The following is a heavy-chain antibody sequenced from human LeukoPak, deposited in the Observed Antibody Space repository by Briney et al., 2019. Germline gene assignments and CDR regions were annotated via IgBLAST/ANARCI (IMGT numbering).Heavy chain of an antibody. CDR1: GFTFSSYS. CDR2: ISSSSYI. V-gene: IGHV3-21*01. J-gene: IGHJ4*02. Sequence: PGGSLRLSCAASGFTFSSYSMNWVRQAPGKGLEWVSSISSSSYIYYADSVRGRFTISRDNAKNPLYLQMNSLRVEDTTVYYCARAPGYYGDPFDYWGQGTLVTVSS. D-gene: IGHD4-17*01. CDR3: ARAPGYYGDPFDY.